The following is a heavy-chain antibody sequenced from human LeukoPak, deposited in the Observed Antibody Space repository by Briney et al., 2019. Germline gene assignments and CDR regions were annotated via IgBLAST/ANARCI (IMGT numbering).Heavy chain of an antibody. J-gene: IGHJ3*02. Sequence: ASVKVSCKASGYTFTSYDINWVRQAPGQGLEWMGGIIPIFGTANYAQKFQGRVTITADESTSTAYMELSSLRSEDTAVYYCARRRQYSSSWYGAFDIWDQGTMVTVSS. CDR3: ARRRQYSSSWYGAFDI. D-gene: IGHD6-13*01. CDR2: IIPIFGTA. CDR1: GYTFTSYD. V-gene: IGHV1-69*13.